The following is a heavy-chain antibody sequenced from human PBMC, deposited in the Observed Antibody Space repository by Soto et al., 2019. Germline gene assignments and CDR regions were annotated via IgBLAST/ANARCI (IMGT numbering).Heavy chain of an antibody. CDR3: RLAEEATHYYYYGMDV. V-gene: IGHV1-69*01. CDR1: GGTFSSYA. CDR2: IIPIFGTA. Sequence: QVQLVQSGAEVKKPGSSVKVSCKASGGTFSSYAISWVRQAPGQGLEWMGGIIPIFGTANYAQKFRGRVTITADESTSTAYMELSSLRSEDTAVYYCRLAEEATHYYYYGMDVWGQGTTVTVSS. J-gene: IGHJ6*02. D-gene: IGHD3-3*02.